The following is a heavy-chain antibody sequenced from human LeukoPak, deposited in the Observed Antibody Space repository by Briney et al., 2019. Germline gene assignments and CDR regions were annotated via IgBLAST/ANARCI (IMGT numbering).Heavy chain of an antibody. CDR1: GGSISSFY. V-gene: IGHV4-4*07. CDR3: ARASSSWYGVYYYYYMDV. J-gene: IGHJ6*03. CDR2: IYTTGST. Sequence: SETLSLTCTVSGGSISSFYWSWIRQPAGKGLEWIGRIYTTGSTNYNPSLKSRVTMSVDTSKNQFSLKLSSVTAADTAVYYCARASSSWYGVYYYYYMDVWGKGTTVTISS. D-gene: IGHD6-13*01.